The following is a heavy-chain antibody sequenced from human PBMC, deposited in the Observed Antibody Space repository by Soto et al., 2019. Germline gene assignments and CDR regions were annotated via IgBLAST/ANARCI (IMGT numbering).Heavy chain of an antibody. CDR2: ISGSGGST. Sequence: GGSLRLSCAASGFTFSSYAMSWVRQAPGKGLEWVSAISGSGGSTYYADSVKGRLTISRDNSKNTLYLQMNSLRAEDTAVYYCAKAQVEGSGWPVWGQGTLVTVSS. CDR1: GFTFSSYA. J-gene: IGHJ4*02. CDR3: AKAQVEGSGWPV. V-gene: IGHV3-23*01. D-gene: IGHD6-19*01.